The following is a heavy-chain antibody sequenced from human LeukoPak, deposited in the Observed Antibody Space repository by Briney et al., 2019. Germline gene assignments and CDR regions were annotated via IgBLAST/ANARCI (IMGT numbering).Heavy chain of an antibody. CDR1: GFTFSSFE. D-gene: IGHD3-22*01. CDR2: ISNSGSTK. J-gene: IGHJ5*02. CDR3: ARATPGTSGYFNA. Sequence: GGSLRLSCAASGFTFSSFEINWVRQAPGKGLEWVSYISNSGSTKHYADSAKGRFTISRDNAKNSLYLQMNSLRADDTAIYYCARATPGTSGYFNAWGQGTLVTVSS. V-gene: IGHV3-48*03.